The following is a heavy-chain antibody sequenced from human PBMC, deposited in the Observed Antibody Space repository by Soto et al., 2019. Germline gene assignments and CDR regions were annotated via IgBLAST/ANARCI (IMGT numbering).Heavy chain of an antibody. D-gene: IGHD6-6*01. CDR2: IHYSGST. CDR3: GRDPISARPFFDY. J-gene: IGHJ4*02. V-gene: IGHV4-59*01. CDR1: GGSITSYY. Sequence: SETLSLTCTVSGGSITSYYWSWIRQPPGKGLEWIGDIHYSGSTNYNPSLKSRVTISTDTSKNQLSLNLSSVTAADTAVYYCGRDPISARPFFDYWGQGTLVTVSS.